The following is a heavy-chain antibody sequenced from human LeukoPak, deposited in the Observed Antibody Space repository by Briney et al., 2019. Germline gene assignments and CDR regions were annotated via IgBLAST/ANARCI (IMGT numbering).Heavy chain of an antibody. CDR1: GGSISSGGYY. CDR2: IYHSGST. J-gene: IGHJ4*02. V-gene: IGHV4-31*03. Sequence: SETLSLTCTVSGGSISSGGYYWSWIRQHPGTGLEWIGYIYHSGSTYYNPSLRSRVTISVDRSKNQFALKLTSVTAADTAVYYCAREGTGLIDYWGQGTLVTVSS. D-gene: IGHD2-8*01. CDR3: AREGTGLIDY.